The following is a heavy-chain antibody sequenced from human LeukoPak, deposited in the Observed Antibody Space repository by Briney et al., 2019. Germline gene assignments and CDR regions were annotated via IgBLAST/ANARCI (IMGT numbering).Heavy chain of an antibody. V-gene: IGHV4-59*01. CDR3: ARDLGGYKSH. D-gene: IGHD5-24*01. CDR1: GGSISSYY. J-gene: IGHJ4*02. Sequence: SETLSLTCTVSGGSISSYYWSWIRQPPGKGLEWIGYIYYSGSTNYNPSLKSRVTISVDTSKNQFSLKLSSVTAADTAVYYCARDLGGYKSHWGQGTLVTVSS. CDR2: IYYSGST.